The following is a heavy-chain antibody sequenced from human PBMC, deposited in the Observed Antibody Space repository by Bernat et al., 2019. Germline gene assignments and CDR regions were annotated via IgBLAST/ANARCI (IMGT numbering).Heavy chain of an antibody. D-gene: IGHD3-10*01. J-gene: IGHJ4*02. CDR1: GGSISSSSYY. V-gene: IGHV4-39*02. CDR3: ARELRFGELLSYYFDY. CDR2: IYYSGST. Sequence: QLQLQESGPGLVKPSETLSLTCTVSGGSISSSSYYWGWIRQPPGKGLEWSGSIYYSGSTYYNPSLKSRVTISVDTSKNQFSLKLSSVTAADTAVYYCARELRFGELLSYYFDYWGQGTLVTVSS.